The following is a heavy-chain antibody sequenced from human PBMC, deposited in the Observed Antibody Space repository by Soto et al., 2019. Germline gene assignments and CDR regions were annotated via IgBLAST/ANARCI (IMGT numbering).Heavy chain of an antibody. V-gene: IGHV4-31*03. Sequence: SETLSLTCTVSGGSISSGGYYWSWIRQHPGKGLEWIGYIYYSGSTYYNPSLKSRVTISVDTSKNQFSLKLSSVTAADTAVYYCARAVRFLEWLTMKKNHYYYMDVWGKGTTVIVSS. CDR1: GGSISSGGYY. CDR2: IYYSGST. D-gene: IGHD3-3*01. J-gene: IGHJ6*03. CDR3: ARAVRFLEWLTMKKNHYYYMDV.